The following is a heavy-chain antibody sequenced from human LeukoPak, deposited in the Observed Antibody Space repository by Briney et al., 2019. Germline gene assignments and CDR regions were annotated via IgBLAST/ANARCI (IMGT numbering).Heavy chain of an antibody. CDR2: ISSSSSYI. CDR1: GFTFDDYG. D-gene: IGHD3-3*01. CDR3: ARESARITIFGVVHKHFDY. J-gene: IGHJ4*02. Sequence: GGSLRLSCAASGFTFDDYGMNWVRQAPGKGLEWVSSISSSSSYIYYADSVKGRFTISRDNAKNSLYLQMNSLRAEDTAVYYCARESARITIFGVVHKHFDYWGQGTLVTVSS. V-gene: IGHV3-21*01.